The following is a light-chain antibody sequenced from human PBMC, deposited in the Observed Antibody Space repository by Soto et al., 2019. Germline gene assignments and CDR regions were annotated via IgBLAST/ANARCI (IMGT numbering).Light chain of an antibody. CDR1: QSISSW. CDR2: KAS. V-gene: IGKV1-5*03. CDR3: QQYNSYLLT. Sequence: DIQMTQSPSTLSASVGGRVTITCRASQSISSWLAWYQQKPAKTPKLLIYKASSLESGIPSRISGSGYGTEFTLTISSLHPDDFATYYCQQYNSYLLTFGGGTKVEIK. J-gene: IGKJ4*01.